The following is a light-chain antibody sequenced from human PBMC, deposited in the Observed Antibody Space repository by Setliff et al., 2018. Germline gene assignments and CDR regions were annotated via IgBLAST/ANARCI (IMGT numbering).Light chain of an antibody. CDR2: DAS. CDR3: QQRSNWPHT. V-gene: IGKV3-11*01. CDR1: QSVTSY. Sequence: EIVLTQSPATLSLSPGERATLSCRASQSVTSYLAWYQQKPGQAHRLLIYDASNRATGSPARFTGSGSGTDFTLIISSLEPEDFAIYYCQQRSNWPHTFGGGTKVDIK. J-gene: IGKJ4*01.